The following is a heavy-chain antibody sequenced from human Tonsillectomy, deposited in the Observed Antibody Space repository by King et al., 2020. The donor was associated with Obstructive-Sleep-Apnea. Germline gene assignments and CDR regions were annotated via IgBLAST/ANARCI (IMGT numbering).Heavy chain of an antibody. CDR3: VRDHRGWFDP. Sequence: VQLVESGGGLVQPGGALRLSCAASEFTLSNLWMHCVRQAPGKGLVWVSHIDIDVTTTNYADSVKGRFTISRDNAKNMLFLQMSSLRAEDTAVYYCVRDHRGWFDPWGQGTLVTVSS. CDR2: IDIDVTTT. D-gene: IGHD3-10*01. CDR1: EFTLSNLW. J-gene: IGHJ5*02. V-gene: IGHV3-74*01.